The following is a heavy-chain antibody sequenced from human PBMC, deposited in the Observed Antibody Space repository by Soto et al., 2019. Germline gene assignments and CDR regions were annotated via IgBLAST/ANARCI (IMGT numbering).Heavy chain of an antibody. CDR1: GGSFSGYD. D-gene: IGHD2-15*01. CDR2: INHSGST. V-gene: IGHV4-34*01. J-gene: IGHJ6*02. CDR3: ARSDIVVVVAAPRYYYGMDV. Sequence: SETLSLTCAVYGGSFSGYDRSWIRQPPGKGLEWIGEINHSGSTNYNPSLKSRVTISVDTSKNQFSLKLSSVTAADTAVYYCARSDIVVVVAAPRYYYGMDVWGQGTTVTVSS.